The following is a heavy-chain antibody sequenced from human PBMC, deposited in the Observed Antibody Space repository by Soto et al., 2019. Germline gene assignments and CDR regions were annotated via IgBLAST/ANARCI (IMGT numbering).Heavy chain of an antibody. V-gene: IGHV3-7*03. CDR1: GFTFSNYW. D-gene: IGHD4-4*01. Sequence: EVQLVESGGGLVQPGGSLRLSCAVSGFTFSNYWMSWVRQVPGKGLEWLANIKEDGSEKYYVDSGKGRFAISRDNAKYSLYLQMSTLRADDTAIYYCASHPPRGDYNKYATTYWGQGTLVTVS. CDR3: ASHPPRGDYNKYATTY. J-gene: IGHJ4*02. CDR2: IKEDGSEK.